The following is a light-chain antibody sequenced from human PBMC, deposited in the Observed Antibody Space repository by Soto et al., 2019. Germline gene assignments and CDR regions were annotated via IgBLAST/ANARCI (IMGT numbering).Light chain of an antibody. V-gene: IGKV1-5*01. CDR2: DVS. Sequence: DIQLTQSPSTLSASVGDSVTITCRASQNVSTSLAWYQHKPGRAPKLLIFDVSNLESGVPSRFRGSGSGPEFTLMINSLRSDDFATYYCQQYDHSRTFGRGTKVDIK. J-gene: IGKJ1*01. CDR1: QNVSTS. CDR3: QQYDHSRT.